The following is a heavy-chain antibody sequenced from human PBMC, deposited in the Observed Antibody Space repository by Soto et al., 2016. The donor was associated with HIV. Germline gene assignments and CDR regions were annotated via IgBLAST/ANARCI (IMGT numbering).Heavy chain of an antibody. CDR2: IIPIFGTA. V-gene: IGHV1-69*01. CDR3: AREGYYYDSSGYLPFDY. Sequence: QVQLVQSGAEVKKPGASVKVSCKASGGTFSSYAISWVRQAPGQGLEWMGGIIPIFGTANYAQKFQGRVTITADESTSTAYMELSSLRSEDTAVYYCAREGYYYDSSGYLPFDYWGQGTLVTVSS. CDR1: GGTFSSYA. D-gene: IGHD3-22*01. J-gene: IGHJ4*02.